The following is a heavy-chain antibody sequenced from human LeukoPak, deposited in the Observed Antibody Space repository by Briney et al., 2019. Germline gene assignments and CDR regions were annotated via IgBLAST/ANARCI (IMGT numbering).Heavy chain of an antibody. Sequence: GRSLRLSCAASGFTFDDYALHWVRQAPGKGLEWVSGISWNSGSIGYVDSVKGRFTISRDNAKNSLYLQMNSLRADDTAVYYCARAPHYYDGSGYYRGVFDIWGQGTMVTVSS. V-gene: IGHV3-9*01. J-gene: IGHJ3*02. CDR3: ARAPHYYDGSGYYRGVFDI. CDR2: ISWNSGSI. D-gene: IGHD3-22*01. CDR1: GFTFDDYA.